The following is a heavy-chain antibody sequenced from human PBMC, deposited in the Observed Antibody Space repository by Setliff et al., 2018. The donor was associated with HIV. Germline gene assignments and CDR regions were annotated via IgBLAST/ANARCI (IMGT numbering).Heavy chain of an antibody. CDR2: TANT. J-gene: IGHJ4*02. CDR1: GDSISTDNYH. D-gene: IGHD1-1*01. V-gene: IGHV4-39*07. CDR3: ARDLRGTQSSDY. Sequence: SETLSLTCTVSGDSISTDNYHWGWIRQPPGKGLEWIGHTANTSYNPSLKSRVTISVDTSKNQFSLKLRSVTAADTAVYYCARDLRGTQSSDYWGQGTLVTVSS.